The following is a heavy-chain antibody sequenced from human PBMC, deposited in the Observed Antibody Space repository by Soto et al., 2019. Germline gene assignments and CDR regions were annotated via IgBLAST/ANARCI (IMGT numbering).Heavy chain of an antibody. CDR1: GFTFSSYT. Sequence: GGSLRLSCAASGFTFSSYTMNWVRQAPGKGLEWVSYISSSSSTIYYADSVKGRFTISRDNAKNSLYLQMNSLRAEDTAVYYCARERGYSGYDSGWFDPWGQGTLVTVSS. D-gene: IGHD5-12*01. J-gene: IGHJ5*02. V-gene: IGHV3-48*01. CDR2: ISSSSSTI. CDR3: ARERGYSGYDSGWFDP.